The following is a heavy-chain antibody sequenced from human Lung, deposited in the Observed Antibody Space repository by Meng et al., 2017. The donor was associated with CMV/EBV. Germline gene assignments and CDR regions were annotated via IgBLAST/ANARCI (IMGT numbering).Heavy chain of an antibody. CDR2: IDDSGST. D-gene: IGHD1-26*01. CDR1: GVSIRSNIR. J-gene: IGHJ4*02. Sequence: QVQLQESGPGLVKPSGTLSLPCGVSGVSIRSNIRWTWVRQPPGKGLEWIGDIDDSGSTNYNPSLNSRISISLDKSKNHFSLKVNSVTAADTAVYYCARGKQDAWELLAYWGQGALVTVSS. CDR3: ARGKQDAWELLAY. V-gene: IGHV4-4*02.